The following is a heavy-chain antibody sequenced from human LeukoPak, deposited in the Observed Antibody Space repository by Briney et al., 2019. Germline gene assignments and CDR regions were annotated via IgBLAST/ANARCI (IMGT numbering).Heavy chain of an antibody. CDR1: GGSFSGYY. CDR2: INHSGST. J-gene: IGHJ4*02. Sequence: SETLSLTCAVYGGSFSGYYWSWLRQPPGKGREWIGEINHSGSTNYNPSLKSRVTISVDTSKNQFSLKLSSVTAADTAVYYCARGIRRIKFGYWGQGTLVTVSS. CDR3: ARGIRRIKFGY. D-gene: IGHD2/OR15-2a*01. V-gene: IGHV4-34*01.